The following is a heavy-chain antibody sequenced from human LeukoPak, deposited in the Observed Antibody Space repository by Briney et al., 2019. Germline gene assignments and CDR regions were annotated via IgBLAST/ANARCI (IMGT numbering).Heavy chain of an antibody. CDR2: IIPILGIA. CDR3: ARDLDTAMVRYYYGMDV. V-gene: IGHV1-69*04. D-gene: IGHD5-18*01. Sequence: GASVKVSCKASGGTFSSYAISWVRQAPGQGLEWMGRIIPILGIANYAQKFQGRVTITADKSTSTAYMELSSLRSEDTAVYYCARDLDTAMVRYYYGMDVWGQGTTVTVFS. CDR1: GGTFSSYA. J-gene: IGHJ6*02.